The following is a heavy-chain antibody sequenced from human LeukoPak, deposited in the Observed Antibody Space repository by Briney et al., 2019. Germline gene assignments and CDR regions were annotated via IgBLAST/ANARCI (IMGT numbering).Heavy chain of an antibody. D-gene: IGHD2-2*01. CDR1: GFTFSDYY. J-gene: IGHJ2*01. CDR3: ARAFRRYQLLWYFDL. Sequence: GGSLRLSCAASGFTFSDYYMSWIRQAPGKGLEWVSYISSSGSTIYYADSVKGRFTISRDNAKNSLHLQMNSLRAEDTAVYYCARAFRRYQLLWYFDLWGRGTLVTVSS. CDR2: ISSSGSTI. V-gene: IGHV3-11*01.